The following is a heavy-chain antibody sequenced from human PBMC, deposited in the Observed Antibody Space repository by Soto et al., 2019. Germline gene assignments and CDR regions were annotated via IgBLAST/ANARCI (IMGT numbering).Heavy chain of an antibody. CDR2: ISYDGSNK. CDR1: GFTFSSYA. D-gene: IGHD3-10*01. J-gene: IGHJ4*02. V-gene: IGHV3-30-3*01. Sequence: QVQLVESGGGVVQPGRSLRLSCAASGFTFSSYAMHWVRQAPGKGLEWVAVISYDGSNKYYADSVKGRFTISRDNSKNTLELQLNSPRAEDTAVYFCARDPMGWYYGSGSYYFDYWGQGTLVTVSS. CDR3: ARDPMGWYYGSGSYYFDY.